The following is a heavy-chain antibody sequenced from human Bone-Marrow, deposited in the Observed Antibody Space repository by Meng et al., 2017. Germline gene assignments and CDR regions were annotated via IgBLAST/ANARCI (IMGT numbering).Heavy chain of an antibody. D-gene: IGHD2-15*01. V-gene: IGHV1-2*02. CDR3: AREGGPDKWFDP. J-gene: IGHJ5*02. CDR2: LNPNGGGT. CDR1: GYTFTGYY. Sequence: QVQPVQSGAGVKKPGSSVTVSCKASGYTFTGYYIHWVRQAPGQGLEWMGWLNPNGGGTYYAQQFQGRVTMTRDTSINTAYLELSRLTSADTAVYYCAREGGPDKWFDPWGQGTLVTVSS.